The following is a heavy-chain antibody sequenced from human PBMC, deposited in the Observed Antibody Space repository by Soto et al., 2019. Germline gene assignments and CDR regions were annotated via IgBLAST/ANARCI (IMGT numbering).Heavy chain of an antibody. CDR3: ARDPPIMFTLGDGNYFDY. J-gene: IGHJ4*02. D-gene: IGHD3-16*01. CDR1: GFTFSSYA. CDR2: ISGSGGRT. V-gene: IGHV3-23*01. Sequence: GSLRLSCAATGFTFSSYAMSWVRQAPGKGPEWVSSISGSGGRTYYADSVKGRFTISRDNSKNTLYLQMNSLSAEDTAVYYCARDPPIMFTLGDGNYFDYWGQGTLVTVSS.